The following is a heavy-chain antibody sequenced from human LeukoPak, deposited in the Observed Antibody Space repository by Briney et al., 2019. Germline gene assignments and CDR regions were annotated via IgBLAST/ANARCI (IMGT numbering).Heavy chain of an antibody. Sequence: GGSLRLSCEASGFTFSSYWMSWVRQAPGKGLEWVANIRDDGGEIYYVDSVKGRFTISRDNAKNSLYLQMNSLRAEDTAVYYCARTYYDFWSGYPTNMDFGGKGPAATVSS. D-gene: IGHD3-3*01. CDR1: GFTFSSYW. CDR2: IRDDGGEI. CDR3: ARTYYDFWSGYPTNMDF. J-gene: IGHJ6*03. V-gene: IGHV3-7*01.